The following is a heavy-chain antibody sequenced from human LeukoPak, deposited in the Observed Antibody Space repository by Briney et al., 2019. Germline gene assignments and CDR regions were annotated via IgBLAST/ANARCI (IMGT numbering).Heavy chain of an antibody. Sequence: GGSLRLSCAASGFTFSSYAMSWVRQAPGKGLEWVSAISGSSGSTYYADSVKGRFTISRDNSKNTLYLQMNSLRAEDTAVYYCARGYVGYYGSGSYTLGYWGQGTLVTVSS. CDR2: ISGSSGST. V-gene: IGHV3-23*01. D-gene: IGHD3-10*01. J-gene: IGHJ4*02. CDR3: ARGYVGYYGSGSYTLGY. CDR1: GFTFSSYA.